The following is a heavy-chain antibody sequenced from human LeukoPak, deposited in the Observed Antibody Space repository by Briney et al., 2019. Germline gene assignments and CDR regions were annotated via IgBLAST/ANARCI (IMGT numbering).Heavy chain of an antibody. J-gene: IGHJ4*02. D-gene: IGHD6-19*01. V-gene: IGHV3-48*02. Sequence: GGSLRLTCTGSGFTFSNYRMNWVRQAPGKGLEWISYSNAAGSPVSYAESVQGRFTISRDNAKNSLYLQMNSLRDDDTAVYYCARDRSLSVAGTFDYWGQGSLVTVSS. CDR1: GFTFSNYR. CDR2: SNAAGSPV. CDR3: ARDRSLSVAGTFDY.